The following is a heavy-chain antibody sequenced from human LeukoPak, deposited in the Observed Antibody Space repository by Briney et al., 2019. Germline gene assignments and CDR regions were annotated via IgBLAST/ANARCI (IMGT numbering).Heavy chain of an antibody. CDR1: GFTFNNYA. J-gene: IGHJ4*02. Sequence: GGSLRLSCAAAGFTFNNYAMSWVRQAPGKGLKWVSGISSGGSTYYADSVKGRFTISRDNSKNTLYLQMNSLRAEDTAVYYCAKEDDYGGNSEKIQSGYFDYWGQGTLVTVSS. CDR2: ISSGGST. V-gene: IGHV3-23*01. D-gene: IGHD4-23*01. CDR3: AKEDDYGGNSEKIQSGYFDY.